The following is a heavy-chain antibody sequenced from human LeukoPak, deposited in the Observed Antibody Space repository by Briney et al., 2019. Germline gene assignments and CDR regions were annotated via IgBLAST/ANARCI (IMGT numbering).Heavy chain of an antibody. CDR2: IDSSNSPI. D-gene: IGHD2-15*01. Sequence: PGWSLRLSCAASGFTFSTYTMSWVRQAPGKGLEWVSYIDSSNSPIYYATSVKGRFTISRDNGKNSLYLQMNSLRDEDTAVYYCARDRCSGGSCYLDYWGQGTLVTVYS. CDR1: GFTFSTYT. J-gene: IGHJ4*02. V-gene: IGHV3-48*02. CDR3: ARDRCSGGSCYLDY.